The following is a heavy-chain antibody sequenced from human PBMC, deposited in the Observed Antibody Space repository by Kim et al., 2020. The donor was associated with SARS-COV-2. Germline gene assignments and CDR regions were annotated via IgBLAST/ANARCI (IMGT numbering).Heavy chain of an antibody. J-gene: IGHJ4*02. CDR3: AREGAGSSSFDY. CDR2: ISYDGSNK. V-gene: IGHV3-30-3*01. CDR1: GFTFSSYA. Sequence: GGSLRLSCAASGFTFSSYAMHWVRQAPGKGLEWVAVISYDGSNKYYADSVKGRFTISRDNSKNTLYLQMNSLRAEDTAVYYCAREGAGSSSFDYWGQGTL. D-gene: IGHD6-6*01.